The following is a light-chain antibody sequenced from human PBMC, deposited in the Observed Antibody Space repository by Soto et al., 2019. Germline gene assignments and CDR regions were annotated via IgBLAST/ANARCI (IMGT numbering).Light chain of an antibody. V-gene: IGKV2-40*01. CDR1: QSLLDSDDGNTY. J-gene: IGKJ4*01. CDR3: AQRIEFPLT. CDR2: TVS. Sequence: DIVMTQTPLSLPVTPGEPASISGGSSQSLLDSDDGNTYLDWYLQKPGQSPQLLIYTVSYRASGVPDRFSGSGSGTDFTLKISRVEAEDVGVYYCAQRIEFPLTFGGGTKV.